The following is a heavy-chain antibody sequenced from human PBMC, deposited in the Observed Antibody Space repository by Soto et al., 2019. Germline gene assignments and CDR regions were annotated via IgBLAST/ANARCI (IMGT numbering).Heavy chain of an antibody. Sequence: GASLKVSCKASGYTFTGYYMHWVRQAPGQGLEWMGWINPNSGGTNYAQKFQGWVTMTRDTSISTAYMELSRLRSDDTAVYYCARDQNCSGGSCWAEAFDIWGQGTMVTV. J-gene: IGHJ3*02. V-gene: IGHV1-2*04. CDR3: ARDQNCSGGSCWAEAFDI. D-gene: IGHD2-15*01. CDR2: INPNSGGT. CDR1: GYTFTGYY.